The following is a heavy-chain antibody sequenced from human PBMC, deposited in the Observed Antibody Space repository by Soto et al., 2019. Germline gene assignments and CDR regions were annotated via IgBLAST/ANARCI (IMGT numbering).Heavy chain of an antibody. CDR1: GGSISSSSYY. Sequence: PSETLSLTCTVSGGSISSSSYYWDWIRQPPGKGLEWIGSIYYSGSTYYNPSLKSRVTISVDTSKNQFSLKLSSVTAADTAVYYCARHIAAAKGYFQHWGQGTLVTVSS. CDR3: ARHIAAAKGYFQH. J-gene: IGHJ1*01. CDR2: IYYSGST. V-gene: IGHV4-39*01. D-gene: IGHD6-13*01.